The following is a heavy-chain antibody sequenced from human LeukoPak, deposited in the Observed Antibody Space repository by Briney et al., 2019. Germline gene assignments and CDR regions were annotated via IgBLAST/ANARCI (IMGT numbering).Heavy chain of an antibody. CDR2: ISYDGSNK. Sequence: PGGSLRLSCAASGFTFSSYAMHWVRQAPGKGLEWVAVISYDGSNKYYADSVKGRFTISRDNSKNTLYLQMNSLRTEDTAMYYCAKDMGYTFGHAFDYWGQGTLVTVSS. D-gene: IGHD5-18*01. V-gene: IGHV3-30-3*01. J-gene: IGHJ4*02. CDR1: GFTFSSYA. CDR3: AKDMGYTFGHAFDY.